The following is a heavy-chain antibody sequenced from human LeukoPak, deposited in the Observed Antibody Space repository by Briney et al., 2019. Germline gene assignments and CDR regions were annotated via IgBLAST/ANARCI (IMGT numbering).Heavy chain of an antibody. Sequence: SETLSLTCTVSGGSISGYYWSWIRQPPGEGLEWIGYIYYSGSTNYNPSLKSRVTISVDTSKNQFSLKLSSVTAADTAVYYCARGARFLEWLYYYWGQGTLVTVSS. CDR1: GGSISGYY. CDR3: ARGARFLEWLYYY. V-gene: IGHV4-59*01. D-gene: IGHD3-3*01. CDR2: IYYSGST. J-gene: IGHJ4*02.